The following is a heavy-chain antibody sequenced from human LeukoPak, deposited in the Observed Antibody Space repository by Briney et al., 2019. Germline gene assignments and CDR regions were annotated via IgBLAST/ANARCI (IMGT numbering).Heavy chain of an antibody. CDR2: IGYDGSNK. CDR3: AQDSYYYYIDV. Sequence: GGSLRLSCAASGFTFRSYGMHWVRQAPGKGLEWVTFIGYDGSNKYYTDSVKGRFTISRDNSKNTLYLQMNSVRAEDTAIYYCAQDSYYYYIDVWGKGTTVTVSS. V-gene: IGHV3-30*02. CDR1: GFTFRSYG. J-gene: IGHJ6*03.